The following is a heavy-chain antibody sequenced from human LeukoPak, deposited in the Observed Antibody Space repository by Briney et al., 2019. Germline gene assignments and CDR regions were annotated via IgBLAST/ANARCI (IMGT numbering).Heavy chain of an antibody. CDR2: IIPIFGTA. Sequence: SVKVSCKASGGTFSSYGITWVRQAPGQGLEWMGGIIPIFGTANYAQKFHGRVTISADEPTSTVSTSTVYMELSSLRSEDTAVYYCARGHTSTMNLCSNALDIWGQGTMVTVSS. J-gene: IGHJ3*02. V-gene: IGHV1-69*13. CDR3: ARGHTSTMNLCSNALDI. CDR1: GGTFSSYG. D-gene: IGHD3-10*02.